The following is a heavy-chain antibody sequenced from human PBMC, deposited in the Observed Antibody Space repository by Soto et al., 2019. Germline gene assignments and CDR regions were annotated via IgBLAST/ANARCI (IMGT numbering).Heavy chain of an antibody. CDR2: ISASGNST. CDR3: AKDYGDQINPCVDY. V-gene: IGHV3-23*01. Sequence: EVQLLECGGGLVQPGGSLRISCAASGFTFSNYGMSWVRQAPGKGLEWVSGISASGNSTYYADSVKGRFTISRDNSKNRLYLQVNSLRAVDTAVYYCAKDYGDQINPCVDYWGQGTLVTVSS. D-gene: IGHD4-17*01. J-gene: IGHJ4*02. CDR1: GFTFSNYG.